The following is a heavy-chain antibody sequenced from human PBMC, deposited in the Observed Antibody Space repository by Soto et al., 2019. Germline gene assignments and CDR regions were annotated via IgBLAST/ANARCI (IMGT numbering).Heavy chain of an antibody. CDR3: ARLSGYCGMDV. D-gene: IGHD6-25*01. V-gene: IGHV4-39*01. Sequence: PSETLSLTCTVSGGSISSSSYYWGWIRQPPGKGLEWIGSIYYSGSTYYNPSLKSRVTISVDTSKNQFSLKLSSVTAADTAVYYCARLSGYCGMDVWGQGTTVTVSS. J-gene: IGHJ6*02. CDR1: GGSISSSSYY. CDR2: IYYSGST.